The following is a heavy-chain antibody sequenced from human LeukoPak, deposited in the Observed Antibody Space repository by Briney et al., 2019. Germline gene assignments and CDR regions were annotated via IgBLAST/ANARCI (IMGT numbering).Heavy chain of an antibody. CDR1: GFTFSSYG. CDR3: ARDGGGVFDY. CDR2: IWYDGSNK. V-gene: IGHV3-33*01. D-gene: IGHD3-3*01. J-gene: IGHJ4*02. Sequence: GGSLRLSCAASGFTFSSYGMHWVRQAPGKGREWVAVIWYDGSNKYYADSVKGRFTISRDNSKNTLYLQMNSLRAEDTAVYYCARDGGGVFDYWGQGTLVTVSS.